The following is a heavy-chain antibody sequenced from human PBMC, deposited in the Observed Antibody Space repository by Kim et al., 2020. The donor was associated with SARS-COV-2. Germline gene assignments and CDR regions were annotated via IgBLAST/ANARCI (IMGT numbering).Heavy chain of an antibody. CDR3: GRRAREFPVGANGFDP. D-gene: IGHD3-16*01. CDR1: GGSISSSSYY. J-gene: IGHJ5*02. V-gene: IGHV4-39*01. Sequence: SETLSLTCTVSGGSISSSSYYWGWIRKPPGKGWDWFGSTFYSGSTYNNPPPKSRVTIPVNTSKNQFPLKLSPVTAPDPAVYYFGRRAREFPVGANGFDP. CDR2: TFYSGST.